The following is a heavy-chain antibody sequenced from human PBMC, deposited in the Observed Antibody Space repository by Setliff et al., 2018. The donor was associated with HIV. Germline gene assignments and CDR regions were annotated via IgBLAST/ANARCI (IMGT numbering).Heavy chain of an antibody. J-gene: IGHJ4*02. D-gene: IGHD1-26*01. Sequence: SETLSLTCAVYGGFFSGYYWSWIRQPPGEGLEWIGEVNYSGNTNYNPSLKTRVNISVDTSKNQFSLNLRSVSAADTAVYYCARGPRGYNGSYAGLPFDNWGQGKLVTVS. CDR1: GGFFSGYY. CDR2: VNYSGNT. V-gene: IGHV4-34*01. CDR3: ARGPRGYNGSYAGLPFDN.